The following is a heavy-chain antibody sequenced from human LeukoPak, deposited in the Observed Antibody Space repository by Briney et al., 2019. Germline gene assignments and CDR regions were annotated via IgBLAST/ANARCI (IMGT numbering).Heavy chain of an antibody. J-gene: IGHJ2*01. D-gene: IGHD3-22*01. V-gene: IGHV6-1*01. CDR2: TYYRSRWYN. CDR3: ARDRDICGYYRELPHWYFDL. Sequence: SQTLSLTCDISGDSVSTNSAAWNWIRQSPSRGLEWLGKTYYRSRWYNDYAVSLKGRITINPDTSKNQFSLQLNSVTPEDTAVYYCARDRDICGYYRELPHWYFDLWGRGTLVTVSS. CDR1: GDSVSTNSAA.